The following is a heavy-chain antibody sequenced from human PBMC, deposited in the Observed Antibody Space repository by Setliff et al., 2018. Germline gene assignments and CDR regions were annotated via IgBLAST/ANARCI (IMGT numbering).Heavy chain of an antibody. D-gene: IGHD3-3*01. CDR2: INHSGST. CDR1: GGSFSGYY. Sequence: SETLSLTCAVYGGSFSGYYWSWIRQPPGKGLEWIGEINHSGSTNYNPSLKSRATISVDTSENQFSLKLSSVTAADTAVYYCARRYNFWSGYFDYWGQGTLVTVSS. V-gene: IGHV4-34*01. CDR3: ARRYNFWSGYFDY. J-gene: IGHJ4*02.